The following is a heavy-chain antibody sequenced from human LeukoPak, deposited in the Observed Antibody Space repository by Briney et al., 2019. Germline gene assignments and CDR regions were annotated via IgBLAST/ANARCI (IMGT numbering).Heavy chain of an antibody. CDR2: IYYSGSN. Sequence: SETLSLTCTVSGGSISSYYWSWIRQPPRKGLEGIGYIYYSGSNNSNPSLKSRVTISVDTSKNQFSLKLSSVTAADTAVYYCARGTMVRGAPTLDYWGQGTLVTVSS. D-gene: IGHD3-10*01. CDR1: GGSISSYY. J-gene: IGHJ4*02. CDR3: ARGTMVRGAPTLDY. V-gene: IGHV4-59*01.